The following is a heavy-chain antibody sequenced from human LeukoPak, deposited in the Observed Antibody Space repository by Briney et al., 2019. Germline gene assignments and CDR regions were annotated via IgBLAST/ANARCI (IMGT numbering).Heavy chain of an antibody. CDR1: GFTFSSHD. CDR2: ISGRGSNT. CDR3: AKVSWAEAGKDH. Sequence: GGSLRLSCEASGFTFSSHDMNWVRQAPGKGLEWVSGISGRGSNTWYADSVKGRFTISRDNSKNTLYLQVNSLRAEDTAVYYCAKVSWAEAGKDHWGQGTLVTVSS. D-gene: IGHD6-13*01. J-gene: IGHJ4*02. V-gene: IGHV3-23*01.